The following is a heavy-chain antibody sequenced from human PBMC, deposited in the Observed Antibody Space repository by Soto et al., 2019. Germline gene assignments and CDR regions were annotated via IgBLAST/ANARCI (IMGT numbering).Heavy chain of an antibody. J-gene: IGHJ4*02. CDR3: ARAQWFGDPFDY. Sequence: QITLKESGPTLVKPTQTLTLTCTFSGFSLTTGGVGVGWIRQPPGKALDWLALIYWDDDKRYSPSLRSRLTINKDTSKNQVVLTMTNLDPVDTATYHCARAQWFGDPFDYWGQGILVTVSS. CDR1: GFSLTTGGVG. CDR2: IYWDDDK. V-gene: IGHV2-5*02. D-gene: IGHD3-10*01.